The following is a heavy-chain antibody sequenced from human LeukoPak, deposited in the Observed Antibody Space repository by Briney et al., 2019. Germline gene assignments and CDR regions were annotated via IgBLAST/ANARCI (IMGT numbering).Heavy chain of an antibody. CDR1: GFTFSSYA. Sequence: GGSLRLSCAASGFTFSSYAMHWVRQAPGKGLEWVAVISYDGSNKYYADSVKGRFTISRDNSKNTLYLQMNSLRAEDTAVYYCAREYYDSSGYFDYWGQGTLVTVSS. V-gene: IGHV3-30-3*01. J-gene: IGHJ4*02. CDR3: AREYYDSSGYFDY. CDR2: ISYDGSNK. D-gene: IGHD3-22*01.